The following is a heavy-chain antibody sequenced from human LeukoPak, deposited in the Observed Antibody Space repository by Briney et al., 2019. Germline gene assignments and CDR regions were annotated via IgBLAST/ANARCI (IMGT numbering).Heavy chain of an antibody. J-gene: IGHJ4*02. CDR3: ARDERYDSSGYPFDY. CDR1: GYTFTSYY. D-gene: IGHD3-22*01. Sequence: PGASVKVSCKASGYTFTSYYMHWVRQAPGQGLEWVGWINPNSGGTNYAQKFQGRVTMTRDTSISTAYMELSRLRSDDTAVYYCARDERYDSSGYPFDYWGQGTLVTVSS. CDR2: INPNSGGT. V-gene: IGHV1-2*02.